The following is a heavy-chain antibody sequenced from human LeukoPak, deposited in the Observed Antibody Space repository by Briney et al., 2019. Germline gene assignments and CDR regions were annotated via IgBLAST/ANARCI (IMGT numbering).Heavy chain of an antibody. CDR3: ARGSSGSYIDY. D-gene: IGHD1-26*01. Sequence: GALRLSCAASGFTFISYTMNWVRQAPGKGLEWVSSISSSSTYINYADSVKGRFTISRDNAKNSLYLQMNSLRAEDTAVYYCARGSSGSYIDYWGQGTLVTVSS. CDR2: ISSSSTYI. J-gene: IGHJ4*02. V-gene: IGHV3-21*01. CDR1: GFTFISYT.